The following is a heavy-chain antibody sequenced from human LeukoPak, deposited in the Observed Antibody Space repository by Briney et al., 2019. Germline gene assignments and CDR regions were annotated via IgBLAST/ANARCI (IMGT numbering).Heavy chain of an antibody. Sequence: ASVKVSCKVSGYTLTELSMHWVRQAPGKGLEWTGGFDPEDGETIYAQKFQGRVTMTEDTSTDTAYMELSSLRSEDTAVYYCATDTYYYDSSGYDYWGQGTLVTVSS. V-gene: IGHV1-24*01. J-gene: IGHJ4*02. D-gene: IGHD3-22*01. CDR1: GYTLTELS. CDR2: FDPEDGET. CDR3: ATDTYYYDSSGYDY.